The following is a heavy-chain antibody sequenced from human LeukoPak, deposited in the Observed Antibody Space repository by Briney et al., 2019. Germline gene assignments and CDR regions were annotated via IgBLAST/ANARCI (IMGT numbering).Heavy chain of an antibody. CDR3: ARDLSGSRRGGYFDY. V-gene: IGHV1-18*01. D-gene: IGHD1-26*01. CDR1: GYTFTSYG. J-gene: IGHJ4*02. Sequence: ASVKVSCKASGYTFTSYGISWVRQAPGQGLEWMGWISAYNGNTNYAQKLQGRVTMTTDTSTSTAYMELRSLRSEDTAVYYCARDLSGSRRGGYFDYWGQGTLVTVSS. CDR2: ISAYNGNT.